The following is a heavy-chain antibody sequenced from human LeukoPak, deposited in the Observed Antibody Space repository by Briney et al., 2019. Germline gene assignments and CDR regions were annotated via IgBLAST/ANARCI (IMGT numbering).Heavy chain of an antibody. Sequence: PGGSLRLSCAASGSTFSSYSMNWVRQAPGKGLEWVSAISGSGGSTYYADSVKGRFTISRDNSKNTLYLQMNSLRAEDTAVYYCAPLTGGYYFDYWGQGTLVTVSS. J-gene: IGHJ4*02. CDR2: ISGSGGST. D-gene: IGHD1-20*01. CDR3: APLTGGYYFDY. CDR1: GSTFSSYS. V-gene: IGHV3-23*01.